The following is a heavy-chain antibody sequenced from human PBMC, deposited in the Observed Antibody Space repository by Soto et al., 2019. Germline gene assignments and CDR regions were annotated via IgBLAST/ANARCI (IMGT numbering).Heavy chain of an antibody. D-gene: IGHD3-9*01. CDR2: IYYSGST. J-gene: IGHJ4*02. CDR1: GGSISSSSYY. CDR3: ASQPLPYYDILTGYYLYYFDY. V-gene: IGHV4-39*01. Sequence: SETLSLTCTVSGGSISSSSYYWGWIRQPPGKGLEWIGSIYYSGSTYYNPSLKSRVTISVDTSKNQFSLKLSSVTAADTAVYYCASQPLPYYDILTGYYLYYFDYWGQGTLVTVSS.